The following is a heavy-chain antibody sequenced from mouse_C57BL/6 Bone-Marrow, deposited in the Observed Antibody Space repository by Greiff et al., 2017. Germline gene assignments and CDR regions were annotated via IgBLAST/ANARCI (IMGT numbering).Heavy chain of an antibody. V-gene: IGHV14-4*01. CDR1: GFNIKDDY. J-gene: IGHJ2*01. D-gene: IGHD2-5*01. Sequence: EVQLQQSGAELVRPGASVKLSCTASGFNIKDDYMHWVKQRPEQGLEWIGWIDPENGDTEYASKFQGKASITADTSFNTAYLQLSSLTSEDTAVYYCTFYSNWGYWGQGTTLTVSS. CDR3: TFYSNWGY. CDR2: IDPENGDT.